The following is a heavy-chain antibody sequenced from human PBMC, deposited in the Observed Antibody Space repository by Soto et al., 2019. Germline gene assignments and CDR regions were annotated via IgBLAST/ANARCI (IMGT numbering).Heavy chain of an antibody. Sequence: QVQLVQSGAEVKKPGSSVKVSCKASGGTFSSYAISWVRQAPGQGLAWMGGIIPIFGTANYAQKFQGRVTITADESTSTAYMELSSLRCEDTAVYYCARGKRDYYDSSGYCPFDYWGQGTLVTVSS. CDR3: ARGKRDYYDSSGYCPFDY. D-gene: IGHD3-22*01. CDR2: IIPIFGTA. CDR1: GGTFSSYA. J-gene: IGHJ4*02. V-gene: IGHV1-69*12.